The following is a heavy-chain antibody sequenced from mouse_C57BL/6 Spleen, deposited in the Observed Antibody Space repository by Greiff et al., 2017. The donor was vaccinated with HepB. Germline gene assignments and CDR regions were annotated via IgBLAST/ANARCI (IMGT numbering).Heavy chain of an antibody. J-gene: IGHJ2*01. V-gene: IGHV14-4*01. D-gene: IGHD2-3*01. Sequence: EVQLQQSGAELVRPGASVKLSCTASGFNIKDDYMHWVKQRPEQGLEWIGWIDPENGDTEYASKFQGKATITADTSSNTAYLQLSSLTSEATAVYYCTTDDGYYYWGQGTTLTVSS. CDR3: TTDDGYYY. CDR1: GFNIKDDY. CDR2: IDPENGDT.